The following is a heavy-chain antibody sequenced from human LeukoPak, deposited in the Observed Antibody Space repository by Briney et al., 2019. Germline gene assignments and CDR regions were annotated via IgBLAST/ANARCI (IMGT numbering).Heavy chain of an antibody. Sequence: SETLSLTCTVSGGSISSYYWSWIRQPPGKGLEWIGYIYYSGSTNYNPSLKSRVTISVDTSKNQFSLKLSSVTAADTAVYYCARGYCSGGRCYPTPFDYWGQGTLVTVSS. CDR1: GGSISSYY. J-gene: IGHJ4*02. D-gene: IGHD2-15*01. V-gene: IGHV4-59*01. CDR2: IYYSGST. CDR3: ARGYCSGGRCYPTPFDY.